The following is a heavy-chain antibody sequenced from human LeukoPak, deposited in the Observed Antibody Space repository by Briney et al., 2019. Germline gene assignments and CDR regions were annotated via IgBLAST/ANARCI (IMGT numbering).Heavy chain of an antibody. D-gene: IGHD1-26*01. CDR1: GYTFTGYY. J-gene: IGHJ4*02. Sequence: GASVKVSCKASGYTFTGYYMHWVRQAPGQRLEWMGRINPNSGGTNYAQKFQGRVTMTRDTSISTAYMELSRLRSDDTAVYYCARGRGVIVGAIYWGQGTLVTVSS. CDR3: ARGRGVIVGAIY. V-gene: IGHV1-2*06. CDR2: INPNSGGT.